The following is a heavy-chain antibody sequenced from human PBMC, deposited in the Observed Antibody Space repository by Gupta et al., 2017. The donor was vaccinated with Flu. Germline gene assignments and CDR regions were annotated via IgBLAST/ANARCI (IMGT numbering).Heavy chain of an antibody. V-gene: IGHV4-38-2*01. J-gene: IGHJ5*02. CDR2: IYHSGST. CDR1: GYSISSGYY. D-gene: IGHD2-2*01. CDR3: ARTGAYQLGFDP. Sequence: QVQLQESGPGLVKPSETLSLTCAVSGYSISSGYYWGWIRQPPGKGLEWIGSIYHSGSTYYNPSLKSRVTISVDTSKNQFSLKLSSVTAADTAVYYCARTGAYQLGFDPWGQGTLVTVSS.